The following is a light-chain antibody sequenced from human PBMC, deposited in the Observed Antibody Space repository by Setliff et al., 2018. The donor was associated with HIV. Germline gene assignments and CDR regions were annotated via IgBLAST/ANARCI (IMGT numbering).Light chain of an antibody. V-gene: IGLV2-8*01. Sequence: QSVLTQPPSASGSPGQSVTISCTGTSSDIGNYNYVSWYQHHPGNAPKLMIYEVNKRPSGVPDRFSGSKSANTASLTISGLQTEDEADYYCSSYTSSSTDVFGTGTKVTVL. CDR1: SSDIGNYNY. CDR2: EVN. J-gene: IGLJ1*01. CDR3: SSYTSSSTDV.